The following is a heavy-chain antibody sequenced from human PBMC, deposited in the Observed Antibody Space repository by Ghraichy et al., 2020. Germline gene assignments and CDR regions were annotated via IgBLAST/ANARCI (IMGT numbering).Heavy chain of an antibody. Sequence: SLRLSCAASGLTFSSYWMHWVRQAPGKGLEWVSHIKTDGSTTNYADSVRGRFTISRDNAKNTLYLQMNSLRADDTAVDYCSTSPRADRGNYWGQGTLVTVSS. V-gene: IGHV3-74*01. D-gene: IGHD3-10*01. CDR1: GLTFSSYW. CDR2: IKTDGSTT. J-gene: IGHJ4*02. CDR3: STSPRADRGNY.